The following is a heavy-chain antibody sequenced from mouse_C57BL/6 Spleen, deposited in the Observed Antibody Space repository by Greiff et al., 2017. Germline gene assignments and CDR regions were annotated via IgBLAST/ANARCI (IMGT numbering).Heavy chain of an antibody. CDR1: GYTFTSYW. V-gene: IGHV1-69*01. J-gene: IGHJ4*01. CDR3: ARGNYSNYWAMDY. CDR2: IDPSDSYT. D-gene: IGHD2-5*01. Sequence: QVQLQQPGAELVMPGASVKLSCKASGYTFTSYWMHWVKQRPGQGLEWIGEIDPSDSYTNYNQKFKGKSTLTVDKSSSTAYMQLSSLTSEDSAVYYCARGNYSNYWAMDYWGQGTSVTVSS.